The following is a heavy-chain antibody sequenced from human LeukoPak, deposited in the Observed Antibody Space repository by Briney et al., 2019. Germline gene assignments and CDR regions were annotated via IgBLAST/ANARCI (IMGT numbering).Heavy chain of an antibody. V-gene: IGHV4-59*01. Sequence: SETLSLTCTVFGGSISSYYWSWIRQPPGKGLEWIGYIYYSGSTNYNPSLKSRDTISVDTSKNQLSLKLSSVTAADTAVYYCARDITSGYGAFDPWGQGTLVTVSS. D-gene: IGHD4/OR15-4a*01. CDR1: GGSISSYY. CDR2: IYYSGST. CDR3: ARDITSGYGAFDP. J-gene: IGHJ5*02.